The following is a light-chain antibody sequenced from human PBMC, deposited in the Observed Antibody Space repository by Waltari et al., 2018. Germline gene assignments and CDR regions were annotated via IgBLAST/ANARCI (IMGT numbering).Light chain of an antibody. CDR3: QQYYDYQRS. J-gene: IGKJ1*01. CDR1: QSVSTY. Sequence: AIRMTQSPSSLPASTGDRVTLTCRASQSVSTYLAWYQQKPGKAPKLLIYAASTLQRGVPLRFSGSGSGTDFTLSISCLQSEDFATYYCQQYYDYQRSFGQGTKVEIK. CDR2: AAS. V-gene: IGKV1-8*01.